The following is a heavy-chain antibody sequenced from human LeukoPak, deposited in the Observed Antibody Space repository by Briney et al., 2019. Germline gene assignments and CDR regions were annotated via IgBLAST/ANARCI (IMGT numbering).Heavy chain of an antibody. D-gene: IGHD3-22*01. CDR1: GFTFSSYG. CDR3: ARADREYYFDY. V-gene: IGHV3-33*01. CDR2: IWYDGSNK. Sequence: PGRSLRLSCAASGFTFSSYGMHWVRQAPGKGLEWVAVIWYDGSNKYYADSVKGRFTISRDNSKNTLYLQMNSLRAEDTAVYYCARADREYYFDYWGQGTLVTVSS. J-gene: IGHJ4*02.